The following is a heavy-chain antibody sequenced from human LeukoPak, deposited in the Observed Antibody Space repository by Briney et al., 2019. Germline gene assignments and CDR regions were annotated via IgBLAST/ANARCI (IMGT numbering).Heavy chain of an antibody. CDR3: ARVAHDYSSNFDY. CDR1: GGSISTYY. D-gene: IGHD4-11*01. J-gene: IGHJ4*02. V-gene: IGHV4-59*12. Sequence: SETLSLTCTVSGGSISTYYWSWIRQPPGKGLEWIGYIYYSGSTSYNPSLKSRVTMSVDTSKNQFSLKLSSVTAADTAVYYCARVAHDYSSNFDYWGQGTLVTVSS. CDR2: IYYSGST.